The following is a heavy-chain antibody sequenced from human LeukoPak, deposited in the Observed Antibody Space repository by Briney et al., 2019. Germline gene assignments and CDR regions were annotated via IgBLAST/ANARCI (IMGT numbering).Heavy chain of an antibody. Sequence: SETLSLTCAVYGGSFSGYYWSWIRQPPGKGLEWIGEINHSGSTNYNPSLKSRVTISVDTSKNQFSLKLSSVTAADTAVNYCARGSWGGFDPWGQGTLVTVSS. CDR2: INHSGST. J-gene: IGHJ5*02. D-gene: IGHD3-16*01. CDR3: ARGSWGGFDP. CDR1: GGSFSGYY. V-gene: IGHV4-34*01.